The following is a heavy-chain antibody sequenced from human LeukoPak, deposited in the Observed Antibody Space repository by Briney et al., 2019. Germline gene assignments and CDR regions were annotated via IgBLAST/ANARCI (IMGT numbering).Heavy chain of an antibody. J-gene: IGHJ3*02. Sequence: PSETLSLTCTVSGGPISRFYWSWIRQPPGKGLEWIGYINYSGSTNSVPSLKGRATISVDTSRNEFSLKLRSVTAADTAVYYCARDERWRQTGAFDIWGQGTLVTVSS. CDR1: GGPISRFY. D-gene: IGHD5-24*01. CDR2: INYSGST. CDR3: ARDERWRQTGAFDI. V-gene: IGHV4-59*01.